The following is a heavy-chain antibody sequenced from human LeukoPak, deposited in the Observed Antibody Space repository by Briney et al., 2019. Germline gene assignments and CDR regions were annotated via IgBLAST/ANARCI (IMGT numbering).Heavy chain of an antibody. J-gene: IGHJ4*02. CDR1: GFTFSSYS. V-gene: IGHV3-21*01. D-gene: IGHD3-22*01. CDR3: ARDLAPYYYDSSGYYSGPFDY. CDR2: ISSSSSYI. Sequence: KSGGSLRLSCAASGFTFSSYSMNWVRQAPGEGLEWVSSISSSSSYIYYADSVKGRFTISRDNAKNSLYLQMNSLRAEDTAVYYCARDLAPYYYDSSGYYSGPFDYWGQGTLVTVSS.